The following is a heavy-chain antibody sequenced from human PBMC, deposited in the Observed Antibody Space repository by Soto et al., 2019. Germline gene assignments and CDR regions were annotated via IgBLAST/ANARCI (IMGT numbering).Heavy chain of an antibody. CDR3: AMSYCTSTSCYRYFHN. D-gene: IGHD2-2*02. CDR1: GGSISSGNW. J-gene: IGHJ1*01. CDR2: FYHSGRS. V-gene: IGHV4-4*02. Sequence: QVQLQESGPGLVKPSGTLSLTCVCSGGSISSGNWWSWVRQAPGTGPEGNGEFYHSGRSNYNPSLMSRVTISVDKSNNQFSLNLSSVTAADTAVYYCAMSYCTSTSCYRYFHNWGQGHLVTLS.